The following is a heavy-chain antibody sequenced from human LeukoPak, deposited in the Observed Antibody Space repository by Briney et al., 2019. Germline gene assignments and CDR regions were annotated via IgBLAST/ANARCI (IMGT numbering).Heavy chain of an antibody. CDR1: GFKFSSYS. D-gene: IGHD3-10*02. Sequence: RGGSLRLSCAASGFKFSSYSMKWVRQAPGKGLEWVSLISSSSSYIYYADSLKGRFTISRDNAKNSLYLQMNSLRAEDTAVYYCARGTMFPYYFDYWGQGTLVTVSS. CDR2: ISSSSSYI. CDR3: ARGTMFPYYFDY. V-gene: IGHV3-21*01. J-gene: IGHJ4*02.